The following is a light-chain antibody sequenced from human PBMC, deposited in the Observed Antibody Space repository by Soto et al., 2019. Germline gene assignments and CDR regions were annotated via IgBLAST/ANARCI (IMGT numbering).Light chain of an antibody. Sequence: QSALTQPASVSGSPGQSITISCTGTSSDVGNYNLVSWYQHHPGKAPKLIIYDASERPSGVSNRFSGSKSGNTASLTISGLQAEDEANYYCCSYAGSSTLIFGGGTKLTVL. CDR2: DAS. J-gene: IGLJ2*01. V-gene: IGLV2-23*01. CDR1: SSDVGNYNL. CDR3: CSYAGSSTLI.